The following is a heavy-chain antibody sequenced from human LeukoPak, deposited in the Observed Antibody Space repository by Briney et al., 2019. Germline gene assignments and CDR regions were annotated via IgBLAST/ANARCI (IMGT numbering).Heavy chain of an antibody. Sequence: ASVKVSCKVSGYTLTELSMHWVRQAPGKGLEWMGGFDPEDGETIYAQKFQGRATMTEDTSTDTAYMELSSLRSEDTAVYYCARGWVEGDFWSGYYALIGGFDYWGQGTLVTVSS. CDR3: ARGWVEGDFWSGYYALIGGFDY. J-gene: IGHJ4*02. D-gene: IGHD3-3*01. CDR1: GYTLTELS. CDR2: FDPEDGET. V-gene: IGHV1-24*01.